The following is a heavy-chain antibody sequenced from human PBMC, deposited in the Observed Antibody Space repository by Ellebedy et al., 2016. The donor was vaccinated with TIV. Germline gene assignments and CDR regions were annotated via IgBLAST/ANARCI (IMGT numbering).Heavy chain of an antibody. CDR2: IIPIFGTA. Sequence: ASVKVSCKASGGTFSSYAISWVRQAPGQGLEWMGGIIPIFGTANYAQKFQGRVTITADESTSTAYMELSSLRSEDTAVYYCARGLAVAGTSHYWGQGTLVTVSS. CDR3: ARGLAVAGTSHY. CDR1: GGTFSSYA. D-gene: IGHD6-19*01. V-gene: IGHV1-69*13. J-gene: IGHJ4*02.